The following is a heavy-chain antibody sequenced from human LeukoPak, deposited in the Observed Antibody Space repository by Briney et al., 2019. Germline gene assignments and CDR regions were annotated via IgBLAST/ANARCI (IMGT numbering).Heavy chain of an antibody. V-gene: IGHV4-34*01. Sequence: PSETLSLTCAVYGGSFSGYYWSWIRQPPGKGLEWIGEINHSGSTNYNPSLKSRVTISVDTSKNQFSLKLSSVTAADTAVYYCARGRELRYSDYWGQGTLVTVSS. J-gene: IGHJ4*02. CDR3: ARGRELRYSDY. CDR1: GGSFSGYY. D-gene: IGHD1-26*01. CDR2: INHSGST.